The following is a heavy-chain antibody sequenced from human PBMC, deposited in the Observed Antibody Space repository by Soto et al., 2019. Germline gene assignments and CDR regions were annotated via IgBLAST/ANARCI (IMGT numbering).Heavy chain of an antibody. CDR1: GFTFSSYS. J-gene: IGHJ6*02. CDR2: ISSSSSYI. V-gene: IGHV3-21*01. CDR3: ARDRYSSSSWGTGMDV. Sequence: PGGSLRLSCAASGFTFSSYSMNWVRQAPGKGLEWVSSISSSSSYIYYADSVKGRFTISRDNAKNSLYLQMNSLRAEDTAVYYCARDRYSSSSWGTGMDVWGQGTTVTVSS. D-gene: IGHD6-6*01.